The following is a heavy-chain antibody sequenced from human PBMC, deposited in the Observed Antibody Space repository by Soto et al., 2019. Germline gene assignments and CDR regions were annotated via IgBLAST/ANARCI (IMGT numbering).Heavy chain of an antibody. D-gene: IGHD3-16*01. CDR2: ITSNSSYK. Sequence: QVQLVESGGGLVKPGGSLRLSCAASGFTFGDYYMSWIRQAPGKVLECVSYITSNSSYKNYADSVKGRFTISRDNAKNSLYLQMNSLRAEDTAVYYCARGLGGSFGVPTFDYWGQGILVTVSS. CDR1: GFTFGDYY. CDR3: ARGLGGSFGVPTFDY. J-gene: IGHJ4*02. V-gene: IGHV3-11*05.